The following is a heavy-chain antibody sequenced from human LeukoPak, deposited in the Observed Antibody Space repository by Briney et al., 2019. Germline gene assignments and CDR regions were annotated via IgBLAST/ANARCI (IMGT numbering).Heavy chain of an antibody. J-gene: IGHJ4*02. CDR3: AIYDFWSGCAIPFLSPRRSGFDF. V-gene: IGHV1-2*02. CDR2: INPNSGGT. CDR1: GYTFTGYY. Sequence: ASVKVSCKASGYTFTGYYMHWVRQAPGQGLEWMGWINPNSGGTNYAEKFQGRVTMTRDTSISTAYMELSRLRSDDTAVYFCAIYDFWSGCAIPFLSPRRSGFDFWGQGTLVTVSS. D-gene: IGHD3-3*01.